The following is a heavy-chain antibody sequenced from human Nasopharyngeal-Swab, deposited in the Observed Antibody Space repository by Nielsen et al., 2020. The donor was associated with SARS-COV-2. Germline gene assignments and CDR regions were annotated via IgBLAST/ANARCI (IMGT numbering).Heavy chain of an antibody. J-gene: IGHJ6*02. Sequence: SVKVSCKASGFTFTSSAMQWVRQARGQRLEWIGWIVVGSGNTNYAQKFQERVTITRDMSTGTAYMELSSLRSEDTAVYYCAAAYYDILTGLDYYYYGMDVWGQGTTVTVSS. CDR2: IVVGSGNT. V-gene: IGHV1-58*02. D-gene: IGHD3-9*01. CDR3: AAAYYDILTGLDYYYYGMDV. CDR1: GFTFTSSA.